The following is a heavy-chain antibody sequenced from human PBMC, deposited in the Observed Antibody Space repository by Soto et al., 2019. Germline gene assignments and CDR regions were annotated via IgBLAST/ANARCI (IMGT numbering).Heavy chain of an antibody. CDR3: ARQDDYSNYYYYGMDV. CDR2: IDPSDSYT. CDR1: GYSFTRYW. J-gene: IGHJ6*02. Sequence: PGESLKISCKGSGYSFTRYWSSWVRQMPGKGLEWMGRIDPSDSYTNYSPSFQGHVTISADKSISTAYLQWSSLKASDTAMYYCARQDDYSNYYYYGMDVWGQGTTVTVSS. V-gene: IGHV5-10-1*01. D-gene: IGHD4-4*01.